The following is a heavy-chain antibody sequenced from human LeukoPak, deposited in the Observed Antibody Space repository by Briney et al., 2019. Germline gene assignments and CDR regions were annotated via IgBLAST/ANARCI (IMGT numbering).Heavy chain of an antibody. D-gene: IGHD5-12*01. J-gene: IGHJ4*02. CDR1: GGSCCGYY. CDR2: ISHSGST. V-gene: IGHV4-34*01. Sequence: SETLSLTCALYGGSCCGYYWSCICQPPGKGLECIGEISHSGSTNYNPSLKSRVTISVDTSKNQFSLKLSSVTAADTAVFYSVRGSRTCWLRYPDFFDYGGQGTLVTVPS. CDR3: VRGSRTCWLRYPDFFDY.